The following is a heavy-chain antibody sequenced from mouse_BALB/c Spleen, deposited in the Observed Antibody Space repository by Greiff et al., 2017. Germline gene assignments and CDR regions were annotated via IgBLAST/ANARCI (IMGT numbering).Heavy chain of an antibody. CDR1: GYTFTDYY. CDR2: IYPGSGNT. J-gene: IGHJ1*01. D-gene: IGHD1-1*01. Sequence: VQRVESGAELARPGASVKLSCKASGYTFTDYYINWVKQRTGQGLEWIGEIYPGSGNTYYNEKFKGKATLTADKSSSTAYMQLSSLTSEDSAVYFCARIFYYGSSHWYFDVWGAGTTVTVSS. V-gene: IGHV1-77*01. CDR3: ARIFYYGSSHWYFDV.